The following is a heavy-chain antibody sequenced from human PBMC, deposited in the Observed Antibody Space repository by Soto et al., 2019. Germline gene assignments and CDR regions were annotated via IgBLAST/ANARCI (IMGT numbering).Heavy chain of an antibody. D-gene: IGHD3-3*01. CDR2: FDPEDGET. J-gene: IGHJ4*02. CDR3: ARYTKPGYYDFLSGYYRLSIDF. Sequence: ASVKVSCKVSGYTLTELSMHWVRQAPGKGLEWMGGFDPEDGETIYAQKFQGRVTMTKDTSTDTAYMELRSLISDDTAVYYCARYTKPGYYDFLSGYYRLSIDFSGQGTLVTVSS. V-gene: IGHV1-24*01. CDR1: GYTLTELS.